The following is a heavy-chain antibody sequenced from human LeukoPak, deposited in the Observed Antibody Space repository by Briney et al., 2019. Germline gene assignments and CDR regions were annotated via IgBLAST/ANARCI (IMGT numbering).Heavy chain of an antibody. CDR3: ARGLRYFDWSPFDY. Sequence: GASVKVSCKVSGYTLTELSMHWVRQAPGKGLEWMGGFDPEDGETIYAQKFQGRVTMTEDTSTDTAYMELSSLRSEDTAVYYCARGLRYFDWSPFDYWGQGTLVTVSS. CDR2: FDPEDGET. D-gene: IGHD3-9*01. CDR1: GYTLTELS. V-gene: IGHV1-24*01. J-gene: IGHJ4*02.